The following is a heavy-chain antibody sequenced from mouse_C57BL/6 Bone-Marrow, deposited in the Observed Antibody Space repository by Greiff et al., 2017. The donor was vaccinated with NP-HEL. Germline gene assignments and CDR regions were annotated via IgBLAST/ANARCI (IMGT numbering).Heavy chain of an antibody. J-gene: IGHJ4*01. D-gene: IGHD3-2*02. V-gene: IGHV1-47*01. Sequence: QVHVKQSGAELVKPGASVKMSCKASGYTFTTYPIEWMKQNHGKSLEWIGNFHPYNDDTKYNEKFKGKATLTVEKSSSTVYLELSRLTSDDAAVYYCARGGSSGYYAMDYWGQGTSVTVSS. CDR3: ARGGSSGYYAMDY. CDR2: FHPYNDDT. CDR1: GYTFTTYP.